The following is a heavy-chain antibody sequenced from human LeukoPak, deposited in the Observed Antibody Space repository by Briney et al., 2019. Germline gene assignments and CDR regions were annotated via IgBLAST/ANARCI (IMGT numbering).Heavy chain of an antibody. V-gene: IGHV4-38-2*02. Sequence: PSETLSLTCTVSGYSISSGYYWGWIRQPPGKGLEWIGEIYHSGSTNYNPSLKSRVTISVDKSKNQFSLKLSSVTAADTAVYYCARLSGYGKGRYCSGGSCYRWGQGTLVTVSS. CDR3: ARLSGYGKGRYCSGGSCYR. CDR2: IYHSGST. CDR1: GYSISSGYY. D-gene: IGHD2-15*01. J-gene: IGHJ4*02.